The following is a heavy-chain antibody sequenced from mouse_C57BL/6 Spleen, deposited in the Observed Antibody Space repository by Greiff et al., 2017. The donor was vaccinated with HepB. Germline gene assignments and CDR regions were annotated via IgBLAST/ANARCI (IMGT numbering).Heavy chain of an antibody. CDR2: IHPNSGST. Sequence: QVQLQQPGAELVKPGASVKLSCKASGYTFTSYWMHWVKQRPGQGLEWIGMIHPNSGSTNYNEKFKSKATLTVDKSSSTAYMQLSSLTSEDSAVYYCARVTAVVATRAFDYWGQGTTLTVSS. J-gene: IGHJ2*01. D-gene: IGHD1-1*01. V-gene: IGHV1-64*01. CDR3: ARVTAVVATRAFDY. CDR1: GYTFTSYW.